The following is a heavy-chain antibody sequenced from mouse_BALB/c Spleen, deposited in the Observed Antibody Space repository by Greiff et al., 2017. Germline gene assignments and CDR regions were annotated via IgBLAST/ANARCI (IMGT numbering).Heavy chain of an antibody. CDR1: GFTFTDYY. CDR3: ARGDNYGDAMDY. J-gene: IGHJ4*01. CDR2: IRNKANGYTT. D-gene: IGHD1-2*01. V-gene: IGHV7-3*02. Sequence: EVKLVESGGGLVQPGGSLRLSCATSGFTFTDYYMSWVRQPPGKALEWLGFIRNKANGYTTEYSASVKARFTISRDNSQSILYLQMKTLRAEDSATYYCARGDNYGDAMDYWGQGTSVTVSS.